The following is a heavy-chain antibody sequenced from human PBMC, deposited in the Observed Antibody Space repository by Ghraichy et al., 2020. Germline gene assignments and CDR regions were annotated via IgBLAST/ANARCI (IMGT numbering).Heavy chain of an antibody. CDR2: IYYSGST. V-gene: IGHV4-59*01. J-gene: IGHJ6*02. CDR1: GGSISSYY. CDR3: ARDPLAAAGTKDYYYYYGMDV. Sequence: SETLSLTCTVSGGSISSYYWSWIRQPPGKGLEWIGYIYYSGSTNYNPSLKSRVTISVDTSKNQFSLKLSSVTAADTAVYYCARDPLAAAGTKDYYYYYGMDVWGQGTTVTVSS. D-gene: IGHD6-13*01.